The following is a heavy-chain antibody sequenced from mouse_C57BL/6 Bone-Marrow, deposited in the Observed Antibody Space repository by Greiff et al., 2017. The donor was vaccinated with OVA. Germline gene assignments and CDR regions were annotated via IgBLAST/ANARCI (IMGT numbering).Heavy chain of an antibody. CDR1: GYTFTSYW. D-gene: IGHD2-2*01. V-gene: IGHV1-64*01. CDR3: ARRRGVTTGFAY. J-gene: IGHJ3*01. Sequence: VQLQQPGAELVKPGASVKLSCKASGYTFTSYWMHWVKQRPGQGLEWIGMIHPNSGSTNYNEKFKSKATLTVDKSSSTAYMQLSSLTSEDSAVYYCARRRGVTTGFAYWGQGTLVTVSA. CDR2: IHPNSGST.